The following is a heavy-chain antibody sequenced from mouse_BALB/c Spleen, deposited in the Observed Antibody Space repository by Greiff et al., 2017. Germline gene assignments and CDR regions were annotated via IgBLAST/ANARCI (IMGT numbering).Heavy chain of an antibody. CDR1: GYAFSSYW. Sequence: VQLQQSGAELVRPGSSVKISCKASGYAFSSYWMNWVKQRPGQGLEWIGQIYPGDGDTNYNGKFKGKATLTADKSSSTAYMQLSSLTSEDSAVYYCAREYPVGYWGQGTSVTVSS. D-gene: IGHD5-2*01. CDR2: IYPGDGDT. V-gene: IGHV1-80*01. CDR3: AREYPVGY. J-gene: IGHJ4*01.